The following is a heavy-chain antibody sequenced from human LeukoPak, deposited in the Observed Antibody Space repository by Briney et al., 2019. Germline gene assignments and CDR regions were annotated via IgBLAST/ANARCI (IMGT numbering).Heavy chain of an antibody. J-gene: IGHJ4*02. CDR1: GFTFSSYA. Sequence: GGSLRLSCGASGFTFSSYAMSWVRQVPGKGLEWVSAISGSGGSTYYADSVKGRFTISRDNSKNTLYLQMNSLRAEDTAVYYCARGSIVVVPAALSRGFDYWGQGTLVTVSS. D-gene: IGHD2-2*01. CDR3: ARGSIVVVPAALSRGFDY. CDR2: ISGSGGST. V-gene: IGHV3-23*01.